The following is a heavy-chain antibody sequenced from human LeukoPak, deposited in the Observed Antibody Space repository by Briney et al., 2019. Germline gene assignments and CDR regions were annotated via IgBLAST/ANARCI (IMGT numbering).Heavy chain of an antibody. CDR1: GYTFTSHY. V-gene: IGHV1-46*01. D-gene: IGHD3-22*01. CDR2: INPTGDTT. Sequence: ASVKVSCKASGYTFTSHYMHWVRQAPGQGLEWMGVINPTGDTTRYAQKFQGRVTMTRDMSTSTDYMELSSLRSDDTAVYYCARVLTYYDSSGYYFGIWGQGTLVTVSS. CDR3: ARVLTYYDSSGYYFGI. J-gene: IGHJ4*02.